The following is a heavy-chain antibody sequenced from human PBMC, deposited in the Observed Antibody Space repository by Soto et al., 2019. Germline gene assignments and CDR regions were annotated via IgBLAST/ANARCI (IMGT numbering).Heavy chain of an antibody. CDR1: GSTFSSYG. D-gene: IGHD3-10*01. CDR2: ISYDGSNK. V-gene: IGHV3-30*18. Sequence: PGGSLRLSCAASGSTFSSYGMHWVRQAPGKGLEWVAVISYDGSNKYYADSVKGRFTISRDNSKNTLYLQMNSLRADATDVYYCAKEKGIYGSGSYLDYWGQGTLVTVSS. CDR3: AKEKGIYGSGSYLDY. J-gene: IGHJ4*02.